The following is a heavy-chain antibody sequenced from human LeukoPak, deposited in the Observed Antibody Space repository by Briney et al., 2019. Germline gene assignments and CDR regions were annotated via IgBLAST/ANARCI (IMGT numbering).Heavy chain of an antibody. CDR2: IYHSGST. CDR1: GGSISSGGYS. J-gene: IGHJ4*02. V-gene: IGHV4-30-2*01. CDR3: AREDAAGVDY. D-gene: IGHD6-13*01. Sequence: KASQTLSLTCAVSGGSISSGGYSWSWIRQPPGKGLEWIGYIYHSGSTYYNPSLKSRVTISVDRSKNQFSLKLSSVTAADTAVYCCAREDAAGVDYWGQGTLVTVSS.